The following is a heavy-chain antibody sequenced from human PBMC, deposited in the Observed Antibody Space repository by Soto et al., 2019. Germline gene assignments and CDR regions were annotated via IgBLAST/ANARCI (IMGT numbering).Heavy chain of an antibody. CDR2: IYDGGRT. Sequence: PSETLSLTCTMSGGSFSPNYWSWIRQSPDMGLEWIGHIYDGGRTYNNPSLESRVTMSVDTSKSQLSLTLSSVSAADTAVYYCARGPSGDKVDSWGQGTLVTVSS. J-gene: IGHJ4*02. D-gene: IGHD7-27*01. V-gene: IGHV4-59*04. CDR3: ARGPSGDKVDS. CDR1: GGSFSPNY.